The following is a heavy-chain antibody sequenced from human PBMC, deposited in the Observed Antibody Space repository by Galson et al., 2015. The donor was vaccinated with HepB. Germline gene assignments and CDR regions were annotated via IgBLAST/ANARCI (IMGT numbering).Heavy chain of an antibody. CDR2: IIPIFGTA. CDR3: ARVVGEGYCTNGVCLHFDY. J-gene: IGHJ4*02. Sequence: SVKVSCKASGGTFSSYAISWVRQAPGQGLEWMGGIIPIFGTANYAQKFQGRVTITADESTSTAYMELSSLRSEDTAVYYCARVVGEGYCTNGVCLHFDYWGQGTLVTVSS. D-gene: IGHD2-8*01. CDR1: GGTFSSYA. V-gene: IGHV1-69*13.